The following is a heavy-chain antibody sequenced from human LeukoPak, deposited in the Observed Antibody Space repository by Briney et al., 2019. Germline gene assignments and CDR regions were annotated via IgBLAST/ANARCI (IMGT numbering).Heavy chain of an antibody. CDR1: KGTFSSNA. V-gene: IGHV1-69*04. D-gene: IGHD5-24*01. Sequence: ASVKVSCKTSKGTFSSNAIRWVRQTTEKGLEWMGRIIPIFGIANYAQKFQGRVTITADKSTSTAYMELSSLRSEDTAVYYCARETRDGYNRWGQGTLVTVSS. J-gene: IGHJ4*02. CDR3: ARETRDGYNR. CDR2: IIPIFGIA.